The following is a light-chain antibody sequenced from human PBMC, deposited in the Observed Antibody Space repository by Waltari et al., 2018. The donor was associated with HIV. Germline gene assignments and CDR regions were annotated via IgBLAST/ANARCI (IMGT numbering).Light chain of an antibody. V-gene: IGLV2-8*01. Sequence: HSALTHPLSPSASPAQPFTIPCPRNASHVGPYHYASWYQQHPGKPPKLIIYEVFKRPSGVPDRFSGSKSGNTASLTVSGLQAEDEANYYCASYAGRNTLVFGGGTKLTVL. J-gene: IGLJ2*01. CDR1: ASHVGPYHY. CDR3: ASYAGRNTLV. CDR2: EVF.